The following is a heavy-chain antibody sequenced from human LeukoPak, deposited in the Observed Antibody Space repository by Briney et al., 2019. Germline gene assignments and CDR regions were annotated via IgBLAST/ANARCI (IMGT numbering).Heavy chain of an antibody. CDR2: IYHSGST. J-gene: IGHJ3*02. CDR3: ASGNTGYDRDSFDI. CDR1: GGSISSGGYS. Sequence: PSQTLSLTCAVSGGSISSGGYSWSWVRQPPGEGLEWVGYIYHSGSTYYNPSLQSRVTISLDRSKNQFSLKLSSMTAAGTAVYYCASGNTGYDRDSFDIWGQGTMVTVSS. D-gene: IGHD5-12*01. V-gene: IGHV4-30-2*01.